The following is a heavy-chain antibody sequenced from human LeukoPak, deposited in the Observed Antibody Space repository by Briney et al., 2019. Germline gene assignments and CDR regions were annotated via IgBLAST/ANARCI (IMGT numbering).Heavy chain of an antibody. V-gene: IGHV3-11*04. CDR1: GFTFSAYA. CDR3: AREASGNYHVFDY. Sequence: GGSLRLSCAASGFTFSAYAMTWVRQAPGKGLEWVSYITNSGRSTNYADAVKGRFTISRDNAKKSVYLEMTDLRAEDTAVYYCAREASGNYHVFDYWGQGTLVTVSS. J-gene: IGHJ4*02. CDR2: ITNSGRST. D-gene: IGHD1-26*01.